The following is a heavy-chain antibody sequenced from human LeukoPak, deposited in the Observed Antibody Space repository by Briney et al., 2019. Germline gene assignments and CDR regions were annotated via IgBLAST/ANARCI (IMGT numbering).Heavy chain of an antibody. V-gene: IGHV4-4*02. J-gene: IGHJ5*02. CDR3: ASSDYYRLDL. D-gene: IGHD6-25*01. Sequence: SETLSLTCAVSGGSISSSHWWSWVRQPPGKGLEWIGEIHQTGSTNYNPSLRSRGSISLDKAKNQFTLDLNSVTAADTAVYYCASSDYYRLDLWGQGILVTVSS. CDR2: IHQTGST. CDR1: GGSISSSHW.